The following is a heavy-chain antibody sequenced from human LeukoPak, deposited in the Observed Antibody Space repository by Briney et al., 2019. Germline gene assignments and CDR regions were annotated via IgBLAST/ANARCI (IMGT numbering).Heavy chain of an antibody. CDR2: IYTSGST. CDR3: ARAGEEWELQLLDH. V-gene: IGHV4-4*07. D-gene: IGHD1-26*01. J-gene: IGHJ5*02. CDR1: GGSISSYY. Sequence: SETLSLTCTVSGGSISSYYWSWIRQPAGKGLEWIGRIYTSGSTNYNPSLKSRVTMSVDTSKNQFSLKLSSVTAADTAVYYCARAGEEWELQLLDHWGQGTLVTVSS.